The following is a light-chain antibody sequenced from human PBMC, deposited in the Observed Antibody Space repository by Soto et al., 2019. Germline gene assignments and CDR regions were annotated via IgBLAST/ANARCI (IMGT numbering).Light chain of an antibody. J-gene: IGKJ1*01. CDR3: MQALQIRS. V-gene: IGKV2-28*01. CDR2: LGS. Sequence: EIVMTQSPLSLPVTPGEPASISCRSSQSLLHTNGYNYLDWYLQKPGQSPQLLIYLGSNRASGVPERLSGSGSGTDLTLKITRVEAEDVGVYYCMQALQIRSFGQGTKVQIK. CDR1: QSLLHTNGYNY.